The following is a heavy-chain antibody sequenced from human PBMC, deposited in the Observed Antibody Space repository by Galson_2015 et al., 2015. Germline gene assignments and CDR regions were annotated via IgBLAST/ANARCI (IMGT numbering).Heavy chain of an antibody. CDR3: AIARIDYGDYPNYFDY. CDR1: GGSISSGGYS. Sequence: LSLTCAVSGGSISSGGYSWSWIRQPPGTGLEWIGYIYHSESTYYNPSLKSRVTISVDRSKNQFSLKLSSVTAADTAVYYCAIARIDYGDYPNYFDYWGQGTLVTVSS. V-gene: IGHV4-30-2*01. J-gene: IGHJ4*02. CDR2: IYHSEST. D-gene: IGHD4-17*01.